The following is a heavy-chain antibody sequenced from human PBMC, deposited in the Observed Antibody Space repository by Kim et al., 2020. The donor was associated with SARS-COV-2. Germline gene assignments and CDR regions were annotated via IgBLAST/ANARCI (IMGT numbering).Heavy chain of an antibody. J-gene: IGHJ4*02. CDR3: ARQSVDIVATIVDYFDY. V-gene: IGHV4-39*01. Sequence: LKGQVTISVDTSKNQFSLKLSSVTAADTAVYYCARQSVDIVATIVDYFDYWGQGTLVTVSS. D-gene: IGHD5-12*01.